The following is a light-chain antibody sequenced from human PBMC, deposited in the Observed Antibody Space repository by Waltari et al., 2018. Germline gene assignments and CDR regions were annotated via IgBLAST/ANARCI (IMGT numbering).Light chain of an antibody. CDR3: SSYAGSNNYV. CDR1: SSDIGAYNY. V-gene: IGLV2-8*01. CDR2: EVS. Sequence: QSALTQPPAASGSPGQSVTISCTGTSSDIGAYNYVSWYQQHPGKAPKLLIFEVSQRPPGVPDRFSGSKAATTASRTVSGLQADDEADYYCSSYAGSNNYVFGTGTKVTVL. J-gene: IGLJ1*01.